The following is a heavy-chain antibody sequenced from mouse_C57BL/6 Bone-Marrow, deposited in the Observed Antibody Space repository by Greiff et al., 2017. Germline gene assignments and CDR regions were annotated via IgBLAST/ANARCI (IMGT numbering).Heavy chain of an antibody. V-gene: IGHV1-59*01. J-gene: IGHJ1*03. CDR2: IDPSDSYT. D-gene: IGHD1-1*01. Sequence: QVQLQQPGAELVRPGTSVKLSCKASGYTFTSYWMHWVKQRPGQGLEWIGVIDPSDSYTNYNQKFKGKATLTVDTSSSTAYMQLSSLTSEDSAVYYCARNSEHYYGSSYGYFDVWGTGTTVTVSS. CDR1: GYTFTSYW. CDR3: ARNSEHYYGSSYGYFDV.